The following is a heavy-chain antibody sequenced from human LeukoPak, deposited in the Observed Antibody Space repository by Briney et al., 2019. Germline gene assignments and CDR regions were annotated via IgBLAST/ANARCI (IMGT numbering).Heavy chain of an antibody. CDR1: GFTFSDYY. CDR3: ASRRSGYHVDY. D-gene: IGHD3-22*01. J-gene: IGHJ4*02. CDR2: ISGSSSYT. Sequence: GRSLRLSCAASGFTFSDYYMIWIRQAPGKRLEWVSYISGSSSYTGYADSVKGRFTISRDNAKNSLFLQMNSLRAEDTAVYYCASRRSGYHVDYWGQGTQVTVSS. V-gene: IGHV3-11*03.